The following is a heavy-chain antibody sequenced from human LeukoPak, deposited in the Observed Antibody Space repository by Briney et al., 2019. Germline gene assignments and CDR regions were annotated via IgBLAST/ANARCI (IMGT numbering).Heavy chain of an antibody. D-gene: IGHD2-2*01. Sequence: GGSLRLSCAASGFTFSIYVMSWVRQAPGKGLEWVSTLSGRGGSTYYADSVKGRFTISRDNSKNTLYLQMNSLRAEDTAVYYCARHCSSTSWFDYWGQGTLVTVSS. J-gene: IGHJ4*02. CDR2: LSGRGGST. V-gene: IGHV3-23*01. CDR3: ARHCSSTSWFDY. CDR1: GFTFSIYV.